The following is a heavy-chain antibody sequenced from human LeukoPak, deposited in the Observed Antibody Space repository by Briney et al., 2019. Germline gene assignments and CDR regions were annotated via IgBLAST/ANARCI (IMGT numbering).Heavy chain of an antibody. Sequence: GGSLRLSCAASGFTFSSYAMTWVRQAPGKGLEWVSAISGSGGSTHYTDSVKGRFTISRGNSKNILYLQMNSLRVEDTAVYYCARRSGDREFEYWGQGTLVTVSS. D-gene: IGHD7-27*01. CDR3: ARRSGDREFEY. V-gene: IGHV3-23*01. J-gene: IGHJ4*02. CDR2: ISGSGGST. CDR1: GFTFSSYA.